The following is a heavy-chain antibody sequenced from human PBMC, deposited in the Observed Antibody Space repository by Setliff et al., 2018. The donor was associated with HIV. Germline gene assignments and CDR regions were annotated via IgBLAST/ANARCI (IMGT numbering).Heavy chain of an antibody. V-gene: IGHV4-30-4*08. D-gene: IGHD4-4*01. Sequence: PSETLSLTCTVSGASISRGNYYWTWIRQRPGKGLEWIAFIYYSGSTYYSPSLKSRLMISVDTSKNQFSLNMTSVTAADTAVYFCARVAYTYYYMYVWGKGTTVTVSS. J-gene: IGHJ6*03. CDR3: ARVAYTYYYMYV. CDR1: GASISRGNYY. CDR2: IYYSGST.